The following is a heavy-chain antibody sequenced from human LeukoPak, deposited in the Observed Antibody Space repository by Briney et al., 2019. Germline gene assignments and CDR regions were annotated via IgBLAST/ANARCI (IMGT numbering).Heavy chain of an antibody. CDR1: GSSFTSNW. D-gene: IGHD6-13*01. J-gene: IGHJ5*02. V-gene: IGHV5-51*01. Sequence: GGSLQISCKGSGSSFTSNWSGWVGRLPGKGREGMGIIFPGDSDTSYSPSFQGQVTISADKSISTAYLQWSSLKASDTAMYYCARLGIAAAAYWFDPWGQGTLVTVSS. CDR2: IFPGDSDT. CDR3: ARLGIAAAAYWFDP.